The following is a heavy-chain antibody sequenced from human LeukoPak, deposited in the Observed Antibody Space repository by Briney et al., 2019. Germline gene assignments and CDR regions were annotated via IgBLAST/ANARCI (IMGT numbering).Heavy chain of an antibody. CDR1: GGSISSSSYY. D-gene: IGHD3-3*01. CDR2: IYYSGST. V-gene: IGHV4-39*01. Sequence: SETLSLTCTVSGGSISSSSYYWGWIRQPPGKGLEWIGSIYYSGSTYYNPSLKSRVTISVDTSKNQFSLKLSSVTAADTAVYYCARHGGDFWSGYSLYYFDYWGQGTLVTVSS. J-gene: IGHJ4*02. CDR3: ARHGGDFWSGYSLYYFDY.